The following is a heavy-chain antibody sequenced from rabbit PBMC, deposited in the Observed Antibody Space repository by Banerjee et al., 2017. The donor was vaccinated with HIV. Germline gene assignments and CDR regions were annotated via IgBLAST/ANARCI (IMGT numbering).Heavy chain of an antibody. Sequence: QEQLEESGGDLVKPEGSLTLTCTASGFSFSSTYWICWVRQAPGKGLEWIACIDTGRSGSTYYASWAKGRFTISKISSTTVTLQMTSLTAADTATYFCARGAGHADYGDASLWGPGTLVTVS. D-gene: IGHD2-1*01. CDR1: GFSFSSTYW. CDR2: IDTGRSGST. J-gene: IGHJ6*01. V-gene: IGHV1S45*01. CDR3: ARGAGHADYGDASL.